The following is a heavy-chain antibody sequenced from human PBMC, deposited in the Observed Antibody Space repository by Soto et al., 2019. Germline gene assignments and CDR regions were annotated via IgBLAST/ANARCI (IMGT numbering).Heavy chain of an antibody. Sequence: QVQLQESGPGLVKPSGTLSLTCAVSSGSISSSNWWSWVRQPPGKGLEWIGEIYHSGSTNYNPSLKSRVTISVDKSENQCSLKLSSVTAADTAVYYCARAGTVNTHFDYWGQGTLVTVSS. CDR3: ARAGTVNTHFDY. CDR1: SGSISSSNW. D-gene: IGHD4-17*01. CDR2: IYHSGST. J-gene: IGHJ4*02. V-gene: IGHV4-4*02.